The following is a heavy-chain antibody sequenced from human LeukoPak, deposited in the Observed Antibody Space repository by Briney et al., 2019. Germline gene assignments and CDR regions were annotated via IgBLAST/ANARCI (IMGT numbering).Heavy chain of an antibody. D-gene: IGHD3-22*01. J-gene: IGHJ3*02. CDR3: ARHYYYDSSGSRDAFDI. Sequence: SETLSLTCTVSGGSISSGSYYWNWIRQPAGKGLEWIGRIYTSGSTNYNPSLKSRVTISVDSSKNQFSLKLSSVTAADTAVYYCARHYYYDSSGSRDAFDIWGQGTMVTVSS. CDR2: IYTSGST. CDR1: GGSISSGSYY. V-gene: IGHV4-61*02.